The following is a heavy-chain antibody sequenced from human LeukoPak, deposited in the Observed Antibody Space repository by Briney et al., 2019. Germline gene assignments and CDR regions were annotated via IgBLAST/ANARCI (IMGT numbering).Heavy chain of an antibody. Sequence: PGGSLRLSCAASGFTFSSYGMHWVRQAPGKGLEWVAVIWYDGSNKYYADSVKGRFTISRDNSKNTLYLQMNSLRAEDTAVYYCAKSPLGSSKADAFDIWGQGTMVTVSS. V-gene: IGHV3-33*06. CDR2: IWYDGSNK. J-gene: IGHJ3*02. D-gene: IGHD3-10*01. CDR1: GFTFSSYG. CDR3: AKSPLGSSKADAFDI.